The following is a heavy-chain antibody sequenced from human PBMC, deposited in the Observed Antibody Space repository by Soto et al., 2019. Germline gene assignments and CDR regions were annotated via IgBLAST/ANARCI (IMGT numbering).Heavy chain of an antibody. CDR3: ARGHRLERPHYYYGMDL. CDR2: IIPIFGTA. CDR1: GGTFSSYA. Sequence: QVQLVQSGAEVKKPGSSVKVSCKASGGTFSSYAISWVRQAPGQGLEWMGGIIPIFGTANYAQKFQGRVTITADKSTSTAYMELSSLRSEDTAVYYCARGHRLERPHYYYGMDLWGQGTTVTVSS. V-gene: IGHV1-69*06. D-gene: IGHD1-1*01. J-gene: IGHJ6*02.